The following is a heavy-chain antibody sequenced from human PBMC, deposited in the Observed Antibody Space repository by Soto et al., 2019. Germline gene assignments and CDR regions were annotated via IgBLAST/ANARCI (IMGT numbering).Heavy chain of an antibody. CDR1: GYTFTSYY. Sequence: QAQLVQSGGEVKEPGASVKVSCKASGYTFTSYYMHWVRQAPGQGLEWMGVINCNDDVTTYGQKFQGRVTVTRDASTGTVYMELSSLRSDDTAVYYCARSAGTLRTWFDPWGQGTLVTVSS. J-gene: IGHJ5*02. V-gene: IGHV1-46*01. D-gene: IGHD6-19*01. CDR2: INCNDDVT. CDR3: ARSAGTLRTWFDP.